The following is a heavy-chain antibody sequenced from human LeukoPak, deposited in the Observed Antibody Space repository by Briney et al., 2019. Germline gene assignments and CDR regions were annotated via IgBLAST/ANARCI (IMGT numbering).Heavy chain of an antibody. CDR1: GFTFSSDS. CDR3: ARDTYYYDSSGPY. V-gene: IGHV3-21*01. Sequence: GGSLRLSCAASGFTFSSDSMNWVRQAPGKGLEWVSSITSRSSYTYYADSMKGRFTISRDNAKNSLYLQMNSLRAEDTAIYYCARDTYYYDSSGPYWGQGTLVTVSS. J-gene: IGHJ4*02. CDR2: ITSRSSYT. D-gene: IGHD3-22*01.